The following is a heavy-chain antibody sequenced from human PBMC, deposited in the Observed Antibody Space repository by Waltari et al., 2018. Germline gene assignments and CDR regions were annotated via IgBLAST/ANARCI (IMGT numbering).Heavy chain of an antibody. J-gene: IGHJ6*02. CDR1: GFTFSSYG. Sequence: QVQLVESGGGVVQPGGSLRLSCAASGFTFSSYGMHWVRQAPGKGLEWVAFIRDDGSNKYYADSVKGRFTISRDNSKNTLYLQMNSLRAEDTAVYYCAKDPIVVVPAAIGDVWGQGTTVTVSS. V-gene: IGHV3-30*02. CDR3: AKDPIVVVPAAIGDV. CDR2: IRDDGSNK. D-gene: IGHD2-2*01.